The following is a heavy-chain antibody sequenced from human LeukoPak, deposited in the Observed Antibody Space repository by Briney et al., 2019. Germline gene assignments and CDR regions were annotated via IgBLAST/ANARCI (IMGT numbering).Heavy chain of an antibody. Sequence: GGCLRLSCAASGFSFSSYWMHWVRQAPGKGLVWVSRINSDGSSTSYADSVKGRFTISRDNAKNTLSLQMNRLRAEDTGVYYCARDGPAMVPLDYWGQGTLVTVSS. J-gene: IGHJ4*02. CDR2: INSDGSST. CDR3: ARDGPAMVPLDY. V-gene: IGHV3-74*01. CDR1: GFSFSSYW. D-gene: IGHD5-18*01.